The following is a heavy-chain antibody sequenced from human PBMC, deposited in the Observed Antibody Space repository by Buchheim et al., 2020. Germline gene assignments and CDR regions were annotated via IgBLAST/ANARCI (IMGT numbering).Heavy chain of an antibody. CDR1: GYTFTSYG. V-gene: IGHV1-18*04. D-gene: IGHD3-9*01. CDR2: ISGYNGNT. J-gene: IGHJ5*02. Sequence: QVQLVQSGAEVKEPGASVKVSCKASGYTFTSYGITWVRQAPGQGLEWMGWISGYNGNTGYAERLQDRVTMTKDASTSTAYMELKNLRSDDTAVYYCARAFDLTDARNWFDPWGQGTL. CDR3: ARAFDLTDARNWFDP.